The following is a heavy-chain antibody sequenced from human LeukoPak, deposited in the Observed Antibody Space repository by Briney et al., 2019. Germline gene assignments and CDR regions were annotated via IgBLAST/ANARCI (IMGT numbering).Heavy chain of an antibody. V-gene: IGHV4-61*02. CDR2: IYTSGST. D-gene: IGHD3-10*01. Sequence: PSQTLSLTCTVSGGSINSGTYYWSWIRQAAGKGLEWIGRIYTSGSTSYNPSLKSRVTISVDTSKNQFSLKLSSVTAADTAVYYCAARGYDGSGSSYKNLDYWGQGTLVTVSS. J-gene: IGHJ4*02. CDR3: AARGYDGSGSSYKNLDY. CDR1: GGSINSGTYY.